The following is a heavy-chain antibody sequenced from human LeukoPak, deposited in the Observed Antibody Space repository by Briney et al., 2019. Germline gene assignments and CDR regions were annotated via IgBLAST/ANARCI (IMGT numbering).Heavy chain of an antibody. D-gene: IGHD3-22*01. CDR1: GFTFSSYW. CDR3: ARDSAGYYDSSGYLGNGFDY. Sequence: GGSLRLSCAASGFTFSSYWIHWVRQAPGKGLEWVSVIYSGGSTYYADSVKGRFTISRDNSKNTLYLQMNSLRAEDTAVYYCARDSAGYYDSSGYLGNGFDYWGQGTLVTVSS. V-gene: IGHV3-53*01. CDR2: IYSGGST. J-gene: IGHJ4*02.